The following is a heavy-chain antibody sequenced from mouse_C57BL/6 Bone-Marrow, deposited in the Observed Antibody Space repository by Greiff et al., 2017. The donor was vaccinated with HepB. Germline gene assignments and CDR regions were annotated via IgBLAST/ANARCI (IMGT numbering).Heavy chain of an antibody. V-gene: IGHV1-19*01. J-gene: IGHJ2*01. CDR2: INPYNGGT. CDR3: ARKGSSYYFDY. CDR1: GYTFIDYY. Sequence: VQLQQSGPVLVKPGASVKMSCTASGYTFIDYYMNWVKQSHGKSLEWIGVINPYNGGTSYNQKFKGKDTLTVDKSSSTAYMKLNSLTSEDSAVYYCARKGSSYYFDYWDQGNTLSVS.